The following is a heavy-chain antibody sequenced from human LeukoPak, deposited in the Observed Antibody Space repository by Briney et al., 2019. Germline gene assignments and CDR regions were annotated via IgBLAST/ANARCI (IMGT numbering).Heavy chain of an antibody. CDR3: ARARCDTCGYGS. CDR1: GFAVSNNY. Sequence: GGSLILSCAASGFAVSNNYMSWVRQAPGKGLEWVAVIYDGGHTDYADSVKGRFAISRDSSKNTLYLQMNSLRPEDTAEYYCARARCDTCGYGSWGQGTLVTVSS. D-gene: IGHD3-22*01. J-gene: IGHJ5*02. CDR2: IYDGGHT. V-gene: IGHV3-66*02.